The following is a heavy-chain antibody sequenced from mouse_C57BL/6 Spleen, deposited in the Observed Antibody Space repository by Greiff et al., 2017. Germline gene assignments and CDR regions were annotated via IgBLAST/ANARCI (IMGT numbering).Heavy chain of an antibody. V-gene: IGHV1-39*01. CDR3: ARLGYYGSSPWFAY. J-gene: IGHJ3*01. D-gene: IGHD1-1*01. Sequence: VQLQQSGPELVQPGASVKISCKASGYSFTDYNMNWVKQSNGKSLEWIGVINPNYGTTSYNQKFKGKATLTVDQSSSTAYMQLNSLTSEDSAVYYCARLGYYGSSPWFAYWGQGTLVTVSA. CDR1: GYSFTDYN. CDR2: INPNYGTT.